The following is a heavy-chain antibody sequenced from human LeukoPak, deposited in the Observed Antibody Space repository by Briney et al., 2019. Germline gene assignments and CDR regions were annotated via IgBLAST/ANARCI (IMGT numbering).Heavy chain of an antibody. J-gene: IGHJ6*03. CDR1: GYTFTSYD. Sequence: ASVKVSCKASGYTFTSYDINWVRQATGQGLEWMGWMNPNSGNTVYAQKFQGRVTMTRNTSISTAYMQLSSLRSEDTAVYYCARLIGCSSTSCSYMDVWGKGTTVTVSS. CDR3: ARLIGCSSTSCSYMDV. V-gene: IGHV1-8*01. CDR2: MNPNSGNT. D-gene: IGHD2-2*01.